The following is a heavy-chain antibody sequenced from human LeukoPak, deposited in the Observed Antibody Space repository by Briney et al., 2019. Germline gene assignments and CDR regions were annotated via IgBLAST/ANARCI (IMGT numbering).Heavy chain of an antibody. CDR3: ARSQIWSGYYFSYYYYYMDV. Sequence: ASVKVSYKASGYTFTSYDINWVRQATGQGLEWMGWMNPNSGNTGYAQKFQGRVTITRNTSISTAYMELSSLRSEDTAVYYCARSQIWSGYYFSYYYYYMDVWGKGATVTVSS. J-gene: IGHJ6*03. CDR2: MNPNSGNT. D-gene: IGHD3-3*01. V-gene: IGHV1-8*03. CDR1: GYTFTSYD.